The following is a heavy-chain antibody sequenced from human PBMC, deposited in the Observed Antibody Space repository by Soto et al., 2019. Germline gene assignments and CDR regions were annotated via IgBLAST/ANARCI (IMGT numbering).Heavy chain of an antibody. J-gene: IGHJ4*02. CDR2: MYWDDDK. CDR3: AHSGYSRSSFDY. V-gene: IGHV2-5*02. D-gene: IGHD6-6*01. CDR1: GFSLTSNDVG. Sequence: GSGPTLVNPTPTLTLTCTFSGFSLTSNDVGVGWIRQPPGKALEWLALMYWDDDKRYSPSLKSRLTITKDTSKNQVVLRMTNMDPVDTATYYCAHSGYSRSSFDYWGQGTLVTVSS.